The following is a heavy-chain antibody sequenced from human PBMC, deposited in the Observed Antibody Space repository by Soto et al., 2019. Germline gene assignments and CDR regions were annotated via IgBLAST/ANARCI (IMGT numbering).Heavy chain of an antibody. J-gene: IGHJ4*02. Sequence: SETLSLTCTVSGGSISGNYNYWGWIRQPPGKGLEWIGEINHSGSTNYNPSLKSRVTISVDTSKNQFSLKLTSVTAADTAVYYCARDKITGLFDYWGQGTLVTVSS. D-gene: IGHD2-8*02. V-gene: IGHV4-34*01. CDR3: ARDKITGLFDY. CDR2: INHSGST. CDR1: GGSISGNYNY.